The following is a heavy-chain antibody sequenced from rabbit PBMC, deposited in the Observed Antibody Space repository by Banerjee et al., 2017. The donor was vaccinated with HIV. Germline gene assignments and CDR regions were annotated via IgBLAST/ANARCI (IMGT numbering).Heavy chain of an antibody. Sequence: QEQLVESGGGLVQPEGSLTLTCKASGFDFSSYYMSWVRQAPGKGLEWIGIIYAGKGSTDYASWVNGRFTISSDNAQNTVDLQMNSLTAADTATYFCARSGIYAGSSWNLWGQGTLVT. D-gene: IGHD8-1*01. CDR1: GFDFSSYY. CDR2: IYAGKGST. J-gene: IGHJ4*01. CDR3: ARSGIYAGSSWNL. V-gene: IGHV1S47*01.